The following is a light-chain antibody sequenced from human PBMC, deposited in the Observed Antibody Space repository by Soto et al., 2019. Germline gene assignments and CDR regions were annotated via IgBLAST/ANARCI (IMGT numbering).Light chain of an antibody. J-gene: IGKJ1*01. Sequence: DIPMTQSPSTLSASVGDRVTITCRASQSISSWLAWYQQKPGKAPKLLIYKASTLESGVPSNFSGSGSGTAFSLTISSLQPEDFANYYCQRYKAYLWTFGQGTKV. CDR1: QSISSW. V-gene: IGKV1-5*03. CDR3: QRYKAYLWT. CDR2: KAS.